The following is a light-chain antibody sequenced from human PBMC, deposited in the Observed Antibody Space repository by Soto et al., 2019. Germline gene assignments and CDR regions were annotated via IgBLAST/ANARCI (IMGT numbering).Light chain of an antibody. CDR3: QQYGRLPPFT. J-gene: IGKJ2*01. Sequence: EIVLTQSPGTLSLSPGERATLSCRASQSVSSTYIAWYQQNPGQAPRLLIYGASNRATGILDRFSASGSGTDFSLTISRLETEDFAGYFCQQYGRLPPFTFGQETKVDIK. CDR1: QSVSSTY. CDR2: GAS. V-gene: IGKV3-20*01.